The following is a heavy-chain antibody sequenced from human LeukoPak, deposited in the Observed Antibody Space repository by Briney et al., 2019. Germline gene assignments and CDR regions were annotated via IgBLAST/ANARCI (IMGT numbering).Heavy chain of an antibody. CDR3: ARVLPYYDILTGYDPTRPNDY. J-gene: IGHJ4*02. CDR2: ISSSSSYI. Sequence: GGSLRLSCAASGFTFSSYAMSWVRQAPGKGLEWVSSISSSSSYIYYADSVKGRFTISRDNAKNSLYLQMNSLRAEDTAVYYCARVLPYYDILTGYDPTRPNDYWGQGTLVTVSS. V-gene: IGHV3-21*01. CDR1: GFTFSSYA. D-gene: IGHD3-9*01.